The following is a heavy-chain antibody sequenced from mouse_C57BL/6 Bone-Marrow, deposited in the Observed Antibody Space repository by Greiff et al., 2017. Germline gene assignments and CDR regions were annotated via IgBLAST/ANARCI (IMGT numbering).Heavy chain of an antibody. CDR1: GYTFTSYG. Sequence: QVHVKQSGAELARPGASVKLSCKASGYTFTSYGISWVKQRTGQGLEWIGEIYPRSGNTYYNEKFKGKATLTADKSSSTAYMELRSLTSEDSAVYFWAGTYYYGSSYLDYWGQGTTLTVSS. CDR2: IYPRSGNT. V-gene: IGHV1-81*01. D-gene: IGHD1-1*01. CDR3: AGTYYYGSSYLDY. J-gene: IGHJ2*01.